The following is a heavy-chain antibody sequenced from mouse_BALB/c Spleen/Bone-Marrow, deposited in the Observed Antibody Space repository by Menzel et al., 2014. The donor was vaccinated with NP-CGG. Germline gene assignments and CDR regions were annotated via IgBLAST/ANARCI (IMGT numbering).Heavy chain of an antibody. V-gene: IGHV14-3*02. CDR2: IDPANGNT. D-gene: IGHD2-3*01. CDR3: ARGLLQYYYAMDY. Sequence: EVQLQQSGAELVKPGASVKLSRTASGFNIKDTYMHWVEQRPEQGLEWIGGIDPANGNTKYDPKFQGKATITADTSSNTAYLQLSSLTSEDTAVYYCARGLLQYYYAMDYWGQGTSVTVSS. J-gene: IGHJ4*01. CDR1: GFNIKDTY.